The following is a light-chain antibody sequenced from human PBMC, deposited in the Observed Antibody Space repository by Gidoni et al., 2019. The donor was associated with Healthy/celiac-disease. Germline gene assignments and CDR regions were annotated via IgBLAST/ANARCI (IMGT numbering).Light chain of an antibody. J-gene: IGKJ2*01. CDR3: QQYGSSPVT. V-gene: IGKV3-20*01. CDR2: GAS. CDR1: QSVSSSY. Sequence: EIVLTQSPGTLSLSPGERATLSCRASQSVSSSYLAWYQQKPGQAPRLLIYGASSRATGIPDRFSGSGSGTDFTLTISRLEPEDFAVDYCQQYGSSPVTFGQGTKLEIK.